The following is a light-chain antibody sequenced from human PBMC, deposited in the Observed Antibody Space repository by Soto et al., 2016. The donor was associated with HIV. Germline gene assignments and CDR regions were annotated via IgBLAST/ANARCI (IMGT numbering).Light chain of an antibody. CDR1: HDINQW. J-gene: IGKJ2*01. V-gene: IGKV1-12*01. CDR2: ASS. CDR3: QQAHSFPHT. Sequence: DIQMTQSPSSLVVSIGENVNVTCRASHDINQWLAWYQHKPGKSPELLIYASSRLNDGVSSRFSGIGSGTTFTLTITNLRPEDFATYYCQQAHSFPHTFGQGTTL.